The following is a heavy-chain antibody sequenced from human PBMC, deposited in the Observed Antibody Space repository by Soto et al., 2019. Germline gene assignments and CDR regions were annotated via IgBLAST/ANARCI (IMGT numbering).Heavy chain of an antibody. CDR3: ARGSPMSSSFPLDY. J-gene: IGHJ4*02. CDR2: IYYTGST. Sequence: SETLSLTCTVFGGSIRPYYWSWIRQPPGKELEWIGYIYYTGSTNYNPSLKSRVTMSLDTSKNQLSLKVNSVTAADTAVYYCARGSPMSSSFPLDYWGQGSLVTVSS. CDR1: GGSIRPYY. V-gene: IGHV4-59*12. D-gene: IGHD6-6*01.